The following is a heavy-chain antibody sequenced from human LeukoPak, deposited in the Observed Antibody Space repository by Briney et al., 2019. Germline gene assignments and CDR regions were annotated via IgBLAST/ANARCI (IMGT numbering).Heavy chain of an antibody. CDR1: GFTFSSYA. D-gene: IGHD3-22*01. V-gene: IGHV3-23*01. CDR3: AKVPTMIVVVITGWFDP. CDR2: ISGSGGST. J-gene: IGHJ5*02. Sequence: PGGSLRLSCAASGFTFSSYAMSWVRQAPGKGLEWVSAISGSGGSTYYADSVKGRFTISRDNSKNTLYLQMNSLRAEDTAVYYCAKVPTMIVVVITGWFDPWGQGTLVTVSS.